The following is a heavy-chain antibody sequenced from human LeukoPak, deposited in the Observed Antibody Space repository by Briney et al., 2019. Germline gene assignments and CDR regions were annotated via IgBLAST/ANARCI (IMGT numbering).Heavy chain of an antibody. CDR2: ISGSAHKI. V-gene: IGHV3-23*01. Sequence: PGGSLRLSCVASGFTFSNYAMSWVSQAPEKGLDWVSVISGSAHKIRYADSVKGRFTISRDNSENTVYLQMNNLRAEDTALYYCAGRVTGYSSGYVYWGQGTLVTVSS. CDR3: AGRVTGYSSGYVY. D-gene: IGHD5-18*01. CDR1: GFTFSNYA. J-gene: IGHJ4*02.